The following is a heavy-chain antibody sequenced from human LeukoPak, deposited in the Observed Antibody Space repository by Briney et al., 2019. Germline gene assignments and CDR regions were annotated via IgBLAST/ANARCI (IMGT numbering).Heavy chain of an antibody. D-gene: IGHD1-26*01. V-gene: IGHV4-38-2*01. J-gene: IGHJ5*02. CDR2: IFHSGST. CDR3: ARCSGSYGAFWFDP. Sequence: SETLSLTCAVSGYSISSNYYWGWIRQPPGKGLEWIGSIFHSGSTYYSPSLKSRVTISVDTSKNQFSLKLSSVAAADTAVYYCARCSGSYGAFWFDPWGQGTLVTVSS. CDR1: GYSISSNYY.